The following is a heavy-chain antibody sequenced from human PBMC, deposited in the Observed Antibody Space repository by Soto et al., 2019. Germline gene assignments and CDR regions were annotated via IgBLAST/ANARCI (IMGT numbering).Heavy chain of an antibody. CDR1: GYSFTSYG. Sequence: QVHLVQSGAEVRKPGASVKVSCKASGYSFTSYGISWVRQAPGQGLEWMGWISTDNGNTNYAHNLQGRVSMTIDPSTSTAYMKLWSLGSDDTAVYYCARDVPDTSLFFYYYGMDVWGQGTTVTVSS. V-gene: IGHV1-18*01. J-gene: IGHJ6*02. CDR2: ISTDNGNT. D-gene: IGHD2-21*01. CDR3: ARDVPDTSLFFYYYGMDV.